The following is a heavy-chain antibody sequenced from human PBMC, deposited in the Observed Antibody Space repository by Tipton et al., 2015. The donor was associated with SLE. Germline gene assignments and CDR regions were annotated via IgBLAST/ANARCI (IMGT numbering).Heavy chain of an antibody. D-gene: IGHD4-11*01. CDR2: IWYDGSNK. CDR1: GFTFSSYG. CDR3: ARGDYKVGMDV. V-gene: IGHV3-33*01. J-gene: IGHJ6*02. Sequence: SLRLSCAASGFTFSSYGMHWVRQAPGKGLEWVAVIWYDGSNKYYADSVKGRFTISRDNSKNTLYLQMNSLRAEDTAVYYCARGDYKVGMDVWGQGTTVTVSS.